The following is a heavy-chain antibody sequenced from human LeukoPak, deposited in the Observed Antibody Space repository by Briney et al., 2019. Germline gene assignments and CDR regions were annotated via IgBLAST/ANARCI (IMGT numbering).Heavy chain of an antibody. CDR3: ARGRYDSSGYFTY. CDR1: GYTFTSYD. D-gene: IGHD3-22*01. J-gene: IGHJ4*02. Sequence: ASVKVSCKASGYTFTSYDINWVRQATGQGLEWMGWMDANSGNTGYAQKFQGRVTMTRNTSISTAYMELSSLRSEDTAMYYCARGRYDSSGYFTYWGQGTLVTVSS. V-gene: IGHV1-8*01. CDR2: MDANSGNT.